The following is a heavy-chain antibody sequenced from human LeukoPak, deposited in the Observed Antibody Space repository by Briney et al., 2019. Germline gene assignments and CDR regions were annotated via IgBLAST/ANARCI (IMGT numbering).Heavy chain of an antibody. D-gene: IGHD3-22*01. CDR3: AKDGDDCIDF. Sequence: PRGSLRLSCVASGVILNTYGMHWVRQAPGKGLEWVAFIRYDGGNQYYADSVKGRFTISRDNSKNTMSLQMNSLRAEDTAVYYCAKDGDDCIDFWGQGTLVTVSS. V-gene: IGHV3-30*02. CDR1: GVILNTYG. CDR2: IRYDGGNQ. J-gene: IGHJ4*02.